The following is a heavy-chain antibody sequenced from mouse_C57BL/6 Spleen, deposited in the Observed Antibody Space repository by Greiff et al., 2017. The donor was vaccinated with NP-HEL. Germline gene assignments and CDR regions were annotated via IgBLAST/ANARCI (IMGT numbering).Heavy chain of an antibody. J-gene: IGHJ4*01. V-gene: IGHV1-42*01. CDR3: ARSYYSNGDAMDY. Sequence: EVQLQQSGPELVKPGASVKISCKASGYSFTGYYMNWVKQSPEKSLEWIGEINPSTGGTTYNQKFKAKATLTVDKSSSTAYMQLKSLTSEDSAVYYCARSYYSNGDAMDYWGQGTSVTVSS. CDR1: GYSFTGYY. CDR2: INPSTGGT. D-gene: IGHD2-5*01.